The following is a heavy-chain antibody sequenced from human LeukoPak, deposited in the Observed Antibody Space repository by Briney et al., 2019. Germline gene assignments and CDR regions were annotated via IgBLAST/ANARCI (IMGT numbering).Heavy chain of an antibody. CDR2: IYSGGST. CDR1: GFTVNSNY. J-gene: IGHJ4*02. Sequence: GGSLRLSCAASGFTVNSNYMIWVRQAPGKGLEWVSVIYSGGSTHSADSVEGRITISRDNSKNTLYLQMNSLRAEDTAVYFCAKSAYYDSSGYYREWYFAYWGQGTLVTVSS. D-gene: IGHD3-22*01. CDR3: AKSAYYDSSGYYREWYFAY. V-gene: IGHV3-53*01.